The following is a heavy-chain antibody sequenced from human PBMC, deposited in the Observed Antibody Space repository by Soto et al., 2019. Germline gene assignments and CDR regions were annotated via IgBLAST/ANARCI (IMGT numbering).Heavy chain of an antibody. CDR3: ARETIYVFWSGYYAYMDV. CDR2: IYPSGST. CDR1: SGSISRSNW. V-gene: IGHV4-4*02. J-gene: IGHJ6*03. D-gene: IGHD3-3*01. Sequence: QVQLQESGPGVVKPSGTLSLTCAVSSGSISRSNWWSWVRQPPGKGLEWIGEIYPSGSTNYNPSLKSRVAIAVDKSMTQLALKLSSVTAADTAVYYCARETIYVFWSGYYAYMDVWGKGTTVTVSS.